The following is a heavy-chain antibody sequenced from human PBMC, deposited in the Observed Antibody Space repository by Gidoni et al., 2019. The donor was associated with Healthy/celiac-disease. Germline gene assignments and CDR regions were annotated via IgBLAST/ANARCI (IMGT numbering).Heavy chain of an antibody. D-gene: IGHD3-22*01. CDR3: ARDYYDSVLPSGNWFDP. Sequence: QVQLQESGPGLVKPSGTLSLTCAVSGGTISSSNWWSWVGQPPGKGLEWIGEIYHSGSTNYNPSLKSRVTISVDKSKNQFSLKLSSVTAADTAVYYCARDYYDSVLPSGNWFDPWGQGTLVTVSS. J-gene: IGHJ5*02. CDR1: GGTISSSNW. V-gene: IGHV4-4*02. CDR2: IYHSGST.